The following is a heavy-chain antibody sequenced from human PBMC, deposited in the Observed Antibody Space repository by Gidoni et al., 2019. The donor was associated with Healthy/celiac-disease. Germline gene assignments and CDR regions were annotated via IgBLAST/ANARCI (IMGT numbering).Heavy chain of an antibody. V-gene: IGHV3-30*18. J-gene: IGHJ6*02. CDR3: AKDLWYDFWSGTWGYYYYGMDV. D-gene: IGHD3-3*01. CDR2: ISYDGSNK. Sequence: QVQLVESGGGVVQPGRSLRLSCAASGLTFSSYGMHWVRQAPGKGREWVAVISYDGSNKYYADSVKGRFTISRDNSKNTLYLQMNSLRAEDTAVYYCAKDLWYDFWSGTWGYYYYGMDVWGQGTTVTVSS. CDR1: GLTFSSYG.